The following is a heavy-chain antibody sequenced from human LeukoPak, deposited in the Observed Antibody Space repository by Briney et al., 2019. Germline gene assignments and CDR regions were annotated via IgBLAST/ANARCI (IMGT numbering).Heavy chain of an antibody. CDR2: ISSSSSHI. CDR3: ARDASGSYPLYFDY. D-gene: IGHD3-10*01. V-gene: IGHV3-21*01. Sequence: GGSLRLSCAASGFTFNTYSMSWVRQAPGKGLEWVSSISSSSSHIYYADSVKGRFTISRDNAKNSLYLQMNSLRAEDTAVYYCARDASGSYPLYFDYWGQGTLVTVSS. CDR1: GFTFNTYS. J-gene: IGHJ4*02.